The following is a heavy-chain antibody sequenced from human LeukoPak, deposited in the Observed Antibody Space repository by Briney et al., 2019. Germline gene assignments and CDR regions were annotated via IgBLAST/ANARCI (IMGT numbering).Heavy chain of an antibody. CDR2: IKSKADGETT. V-gene: IGHV3-15*01. CDR1: GFTFTNAW. D-gene: IGHD3-22*01. J-gene: IGHJ4*02. Sequence: PGGSLRLSCAASGFTFTNAWMSWVRQAPGKGLEWVGHIKSKADGETTDFAAPVKGRFTISRDGSKHTLYLQMDSLKTDDTAVYYCAKYDTSVNFDYWGQGTLVTVSS. CDR3: AKYDTSVNFDY.